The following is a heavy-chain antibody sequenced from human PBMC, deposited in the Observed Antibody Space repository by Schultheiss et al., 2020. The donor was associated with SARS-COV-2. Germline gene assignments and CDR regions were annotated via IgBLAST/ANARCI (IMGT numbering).Heavy chain of an antibody. CDR1: GFTFDDYA. V-gene: IGHV3-9*01. Sequence: SLKISCAASGFTFDDYAMHWVRQAPGKGLEWVSGISWNSGSIGYADSVKGRFTISRDNAKNSLYLQMNSLRAGDTAVYYCARGTRITFGGVIVEGPLFDPWGQGTLVTVSS. D-gene: IGHD3-16*02. CDR3: ARGTRITFGGVIVEGPLFDP. CDR2: ISWNSGSI. J-gene: IGHJ5*02.